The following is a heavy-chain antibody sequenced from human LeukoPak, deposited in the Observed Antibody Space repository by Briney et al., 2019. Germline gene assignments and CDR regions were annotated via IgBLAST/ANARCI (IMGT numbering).Heavy chain of an antibody. CDR2: ISYDGSNK. CDR3: GRVDESSAYRPTEY. D-gene: IGHD3-22*01. J-gene: IGHJ4*02. CDR1: GFTFSSYA. Sequence: GGSLRLSCAASGFTFSSYAMHWVRQAPGKGLEWVAVISYDGSNKYYADSVKGRFTTSRDNSKNTLYLQMNSLRADDTAVYFCGRVDESSAYRPTEYWGQGTLVTVST. V-gene: IGHV3-30*04.